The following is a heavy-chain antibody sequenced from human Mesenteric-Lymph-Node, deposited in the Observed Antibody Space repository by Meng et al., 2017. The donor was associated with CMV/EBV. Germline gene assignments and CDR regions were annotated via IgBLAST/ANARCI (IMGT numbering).Heavy chain of an antibody. D-gene: IGHD3-22*01. CDR2: ISPYNGNA. CDR1: YSFISHY. CDR3: ARVVGYYDSRGYEFDI. J-gene: IGHJ3*02. Sequence: YSFISHYITWVRQAPGQGLEWMGWISPYNGNANSAQKFQGRVTMTTDTSTTTAFMELRSLRSDDTAVYYCARVVGYYDSRGYEFDIWGQGTMVTVSS. V-gene: IGHV1-18*01.